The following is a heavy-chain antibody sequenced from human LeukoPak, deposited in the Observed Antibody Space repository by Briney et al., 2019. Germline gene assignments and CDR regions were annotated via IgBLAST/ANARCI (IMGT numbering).Heavy chain of an antibody. V-gene: IGHV4-4*02. Sequence: ASETLSLTCDVSGGSISRTNWWSWVRQSPGKGLEWIGESDHSGSTNYNPSLRSRVTISEDTSKNQLSLKLTSVTAADTAVYYCALVVIDPVTRDYWGQGTLVTVSS. CDR1: GGSISRTNW. CDR3: ALVVIDPVTRDY. J-gene: IGHJ4*02. CDR2: SDHSGST. D-gene: IGHD2/OR15-2a*01.